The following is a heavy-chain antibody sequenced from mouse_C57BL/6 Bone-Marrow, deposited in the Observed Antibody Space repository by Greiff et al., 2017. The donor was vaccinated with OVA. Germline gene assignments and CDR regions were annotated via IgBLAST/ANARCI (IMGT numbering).Heavy chain of an antibody. V-gene: IGHV1-55*01. D-gene: IGHD1-1*01. CDR1: GYTFTSYW. CDR3: ARGPIYYYGSSYVDWFAY. J-gene: IGHJ3*01. Sequence: VQLQQPGAELVKPGASVKMSCKASGYTFTSYWITWVKQRPGQGLEWIGDIYPGSGSTNYNEKFKSKATLTVDPSSSTAYMQLSSLTSEDSAVYYCARGPIYYYGSSYVDWFAYWGQGTLVTVSA. CDR2: IYPGSGST.